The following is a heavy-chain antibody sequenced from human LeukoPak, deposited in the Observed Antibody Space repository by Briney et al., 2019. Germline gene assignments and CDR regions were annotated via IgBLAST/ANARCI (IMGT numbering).Heavy chain of an antibody. Sequence: PGGSLRLSCAASGFTFSSYSMNWVRQAPGKGLEWVSYISSSSSTIYYADSVKGRFTISRDNAKNSLYLQMNSLRAEDTAVYYCARSSLLHSNAMDVWGQGTTVTVSS. J-gene: IGHJ6*02. CDR1: GFTFSSYS. D-gene: IGHD5-18*01. V-gene: IGHV3-48*01. CDR2: ISSSSSTI. CDR3: ARSSLLHSNAMDV.